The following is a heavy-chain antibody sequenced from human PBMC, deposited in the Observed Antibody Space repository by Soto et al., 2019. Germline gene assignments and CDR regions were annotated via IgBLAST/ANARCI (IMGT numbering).Heavy chain of an antibody. D-gene: IGHD1-20*01. CDR1: GGSISSSSYY. CDR3: XXPYITGNYHWFDP. V-gene: IGHV4-39*01. J-gene: IGHJ5*02. CDR2: IYYSGST. Sequence: QLQLQESGPGLVKPSETLSLTCTVSGGSISSSSYYWGWIRQPPGKGLEWIGSIYYSGSTYYNPSLKSRVTISVDTSKNQFSLKLSSVTAXXXXXXXXXXPYITGNYHWFDPWGXXTL.